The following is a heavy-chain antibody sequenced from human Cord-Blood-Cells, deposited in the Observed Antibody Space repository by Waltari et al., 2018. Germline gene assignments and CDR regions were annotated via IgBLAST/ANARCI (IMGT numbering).Heavy chain of an antibody. CDR2: SNPNSGGT. CDR3: VSGNDRGNNWFDP. J-gene: IGHJ5*02. V-gene: IGHV1-2*06. Sequence: QVQLVQSGAEGKKHGASVKVSCKASGYTFTGYYMHCVRPAPGQGLEWMGRSNPNSGGTNYAQKFQGRFTMTRDTSISTASMELSRLRSDDTAVYYCVSGNDRGNNWFDPWGQGTLVTVSS. CDR1: GYTFTGYY. D-gene: IGHD3-10*01.